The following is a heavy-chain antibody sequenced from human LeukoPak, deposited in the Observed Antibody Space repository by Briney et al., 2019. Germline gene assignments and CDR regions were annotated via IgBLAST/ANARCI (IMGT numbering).Heavy chain of an antibody. CDR1: GFTVSSNC. CDR2: IYSGGST. Sequence: GESLRLSCAASGFTVSSNCMSWVRQAPGKGLEWVSVIYSGGSTYYADSVKGRFTISRDNSKNTLYLQMNSLRAEDTAVYYCARVDRYDFYFDYWGQGTLVTVSS. CDR3: ARVDRYDFYFDY. D-gene: IGHD5-12*01. V-gene: IGHV3-66*01. J-gene: IGHJ4*02.